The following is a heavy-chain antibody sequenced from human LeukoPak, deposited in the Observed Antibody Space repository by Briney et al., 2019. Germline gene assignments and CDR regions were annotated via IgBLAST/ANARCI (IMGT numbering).Heavy chain of an antibody. J-gene: IGHJ4*02. Sequence: GGSLRLSCVASGFTFNSYWMSWLRQAPGKGLEWVANMKEDGSEKYYVDSVKGRFTVSRDNAKNSMYLQMNSLRAEDTAVYYCARYTRSSGGDYWGQGTLVTVSS. V-gene: IGHV3-7*01. CDR3: ARYTRSSGGDY. CDR2: MKEDGSEK. D-gene: IGHD6-6*01. CDR1: GFTFNSYW.